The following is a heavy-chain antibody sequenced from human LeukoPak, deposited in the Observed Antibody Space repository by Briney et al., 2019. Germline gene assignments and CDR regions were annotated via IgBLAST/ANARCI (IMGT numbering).Heavy chain of an antibody. CDR1: GYTFTSFD. CDR3: ARENCSSITCYGGPLDY. D-gene: IGHD2-2*01. J-gene: IGHJ4*02. Sequence: ASVKVSCKASGYTFTSFDINWVRQAPGQGLEWMGILNPSGGSTSYAQKFQGRVTMTRDMSTSTVYMELSSLRSEDTAVYYCARENCSSITCYGGPLDYWGQGILVTVSS. CDR2: LNPSGGST. V-gene: IGHV1-46*01.